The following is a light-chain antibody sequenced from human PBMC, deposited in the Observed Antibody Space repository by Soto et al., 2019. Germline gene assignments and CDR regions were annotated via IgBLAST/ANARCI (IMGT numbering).Light chain of an antibody. J-gene: IGKJ2*01. CDR2: LRS. CDR3: MQALQTPYT. V-gene: IGKV2-28*01. Sequence: DIVMIQSPLSLPVTPGEPASISCRSSQSLLHSNGYNYLDWYLQKPGQSPQLLIYLRSNRASGVPDRFSGSGTGTDFTLRISRVEAEDVGVYYCMQALQTPYTCGQGAKLEIK. CDR1: QSLLHSNGYNY.